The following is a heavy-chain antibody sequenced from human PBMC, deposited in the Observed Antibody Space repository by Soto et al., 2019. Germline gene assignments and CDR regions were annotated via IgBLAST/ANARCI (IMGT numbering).Heavy chain of an antibody. CDR1: GGFISNYY. J-gene: IGHJ5*02. D-gene: IGHD3-22*01. Sequence: SETLSLTCTVSGGFISNYYWSWIRQPPGMGLEWIGSTYYRGGTNYSPTLKSRLTISVDTSKNQFSLKLSSVTAADTAVYYCASAKYYDSSVWFDPWGQGTLVTVSS. CDR3: ASAKYYDSSVWFDP. CDR2: TYYRGGT. V-gene: IGHV4-59*01.